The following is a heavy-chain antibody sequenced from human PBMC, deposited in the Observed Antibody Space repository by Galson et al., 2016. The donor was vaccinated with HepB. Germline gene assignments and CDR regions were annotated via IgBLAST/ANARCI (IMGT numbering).Heavy chain of an antibody. CDR2: ISSSSGSI. Sequence: SLRLSCAASGFTFSSYSINWVRQAPGKGLEWVSSISSSSGSIYYAHSVKGRFTISRDNAKNSLYLQMNSLRAEDTAVYYCASHYDILTGYFYGYYFDYWGQGTLVTVSS. V-gene: IGHV3-21*03. CDR1: GFTFSSYS. D-gene: IGHD3-9*01. J-gene: IGHJ4*02. CDR3: ASHYDILTGYFYGYYFDY.